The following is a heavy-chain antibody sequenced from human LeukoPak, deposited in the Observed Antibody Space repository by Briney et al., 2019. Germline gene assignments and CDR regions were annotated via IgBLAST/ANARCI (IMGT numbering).Heavy chain of an antibody. D-gene: IGHD1-26*01. CDR1: GFVLSDHS. CDR3: ARDRRGSYDY. Sequence: PGGSLRLSCVASGFVLSDHSMDWVRQAPGKGLEWVGRCRDSADRSITTYAASLKGRFTISRDDSQNSLYLQMSSLKIEDTAVYYCARDRRGSYDYWGQGTLVTVSS. CDR2: CRDSADRSIT. V-gene: IGHV3-72*01. J-gene: IGHJ4*02.